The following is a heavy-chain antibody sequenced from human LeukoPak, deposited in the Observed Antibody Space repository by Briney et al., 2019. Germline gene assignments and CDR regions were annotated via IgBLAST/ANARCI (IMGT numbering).Heavy chain of an antibody. V-gene: IGHV4-39*01. D-gene: IGHD5-24*01. CDR3: ARQGDGYNLQPQFDY. Sequence: SETLSLTCTVSGGSISSSSYYWVWIRQPPGKGLEWIGSIYYSGSTYYNPSLKSRVTISVDTSKNQFSLKLSSVTAADTAVYYCARQGDGYNLQPQFDYWGQGTLVTVSS. J-gene: IGHJ4*02. CDR1: GGSISSSSYY. CDR2: IYYSGST.